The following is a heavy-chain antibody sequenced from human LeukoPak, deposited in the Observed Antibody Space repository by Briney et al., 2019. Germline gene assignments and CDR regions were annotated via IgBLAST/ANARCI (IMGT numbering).Heavy chain of an antibody. J-gene: IGHJ4*02. Sequence: PGGSLRLSCAASGFAFSDYSMNWVRQAPGKGLEWVSYISSSDNNIHYADSVKGRFTISRDNAKNSLYLEMNSLRDEDTAVHYCARVHRGYSYGRLDYWGQGTLVTVSS. V-gene: IGHV3-48*02. D-gene: IGHD5-18*01. CDR3: ARVHRGYSYGRLDY. CDR1: GFAFSDYS. CDR2: ISSSDNNI.